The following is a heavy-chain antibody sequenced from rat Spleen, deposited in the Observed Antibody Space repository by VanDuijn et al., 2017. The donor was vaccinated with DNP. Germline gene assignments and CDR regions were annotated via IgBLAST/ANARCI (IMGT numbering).Heavy chain of an antibody. CDR3: SRHPTHSHFDY. CDR2: ISNTGDNT. D-gene: IGHD1-11*01. J-gene: IGHJ2*01. CDR1: GFTLSNYG. V-gene: IGHV5-29*01. Sequence: EVQLVESGGGLVQPGRSLKLSCAASGFTLSNYGMAWVRQAPTKGLEWVATISNTGDNTYYSDSVKGRFSLSRDNAKSTLYLQVNSLRSEDTATYYCSRHPTHSHFDYWGQGVMVTVSS.